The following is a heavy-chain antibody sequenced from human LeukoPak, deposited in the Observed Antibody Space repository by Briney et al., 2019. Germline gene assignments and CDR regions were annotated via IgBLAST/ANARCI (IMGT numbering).Heavy chain of an antibody. CDR1: GFTFSNYW. CDR3: AKVGQLVPLDY. V-gene: IGHV3-74*01. J-gene: IGHJ4*02. D-gene: IGHD6-6*01. Sequence: GGSLRLSCAASGFTFSNYWMHWVRQAPGKGLVWVSLINTDGSSTSYADSVKGRFTISRDNAKNTLYLQMNSLRAEDTAVYYCAKVGQLVPLDYWGQGTLVTVSS. CDR2: INTDGSST.